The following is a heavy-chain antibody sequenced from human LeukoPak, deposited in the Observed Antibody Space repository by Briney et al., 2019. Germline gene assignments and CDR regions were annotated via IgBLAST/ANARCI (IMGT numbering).Heavy chain of an antibody. Sequence: SETLSLTCTVSGGSIRNYYWSWIRQPPGKGLEWIGYIYYSGSTYYNPSLKSRVTISVDTSKNQFSLKLSSVTAADTAVYYCARDNVGYGGNYPSAEYFQHWGQGTLVTVSS. V-gene: IGHV4-59*12. D-gene: IGHD4-23*01. CDR2: IYYSGST. CDR3: ARDNVGYGGNYPSAEYFQH. CDR1: GGSIRNYY. J-gene: IGHJ1*01.